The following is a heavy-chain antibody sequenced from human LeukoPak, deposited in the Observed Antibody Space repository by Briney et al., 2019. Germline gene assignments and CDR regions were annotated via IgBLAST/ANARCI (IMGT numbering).Heavy chain of an antibody. J-gene: IGHJ4*02. CDR1: GGSISSGGYY. V-gene: IGHV4-31*03. Sequence: KPSETLSLTCTVSGGSISSGGYYWSWIRQHPGKGLEWIGCIYYSGSTYYNPSLKSRVTISVDTSKNQFSLKLSSVTAADTAVYYCARDPGGYEIGNFDYWGQGTLVTVSS. CDR2: IYYSGST. CDR3: ARDPGGYEIGNFDY. D-gene: IGHD5-12*01.